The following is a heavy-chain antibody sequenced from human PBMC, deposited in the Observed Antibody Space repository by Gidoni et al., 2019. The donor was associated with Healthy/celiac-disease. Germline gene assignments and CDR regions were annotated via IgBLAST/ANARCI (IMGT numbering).Heavy chain of an antibody. D-gene: IGHD3-22*01. CDR2: ISGSGGST. J-gene: IGHJ4*02. CDR1: GSPFGSYA. Sequence: EVQLLESGGGLVQPGGSLRLSCAASGSPFGSYAMSWVRQAPGKGLEWVSAISGSGGSTYYADSVKGRFTISRDNSKNTLYLQMNSLRAEDTAVYYCAKTQDGYYDSSGYYWGQGTLVTVSS. CDR3: AKTQDGYYDSSGYY. V-gene: IGHV3-23*01.